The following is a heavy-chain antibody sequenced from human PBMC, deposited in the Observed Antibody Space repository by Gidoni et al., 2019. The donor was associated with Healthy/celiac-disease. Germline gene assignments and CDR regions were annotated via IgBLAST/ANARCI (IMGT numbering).Heavy chain of an antibody. D-gene: IGHD3-10*01. Sequence: QVQLVQAGAAVKKPGASVKVSCKASGYTFTSYAMHWVRQAPGQRLEWMGWINAGNGNTKYSQKFQGRVTITRDTSASTAYMELSSLRSEDTAVYYCAAGLLWFGEGFFDYWGQGTLVTVSS. CDR2: INAGNGNT. CDR1: GYTFTSYA. CDR3: AAGLLWFGEGFFDY. V-gene: IGHV1-3*01. J-gene: IGHJ4*02.